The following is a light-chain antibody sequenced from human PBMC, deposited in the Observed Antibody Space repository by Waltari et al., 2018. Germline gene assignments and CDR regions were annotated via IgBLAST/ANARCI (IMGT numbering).Light chain of an antibody. V-gene: IGKV3-20*01. CDR1: QSVSRA. Sequence: EIVLTQSPGSLSSSPGERVPLSCRASQSVSRALAWYQQKPGQAPRLLIFGASNSATGIPDRFSGSGSETDFSLTISRLEPEDFAVYYCQHYVRLPATFGRGTKVEIK. CDR3: QHYVRLPAT. J-gene: IGKJ1*01. CDR2: GAS.